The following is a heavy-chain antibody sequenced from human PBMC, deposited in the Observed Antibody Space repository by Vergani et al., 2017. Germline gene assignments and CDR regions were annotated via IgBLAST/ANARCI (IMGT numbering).Heavy chain of an antibody. CDR3: ATDVDSAGGGNFDD. Sequence: EVQLVQSGAEVKKPGATVKIACKVSGYTFTDYYIHWVQQAPGKGLEWVGLVDPEDGDTKYAEKFQCRVTITADMCTDTASMVLGRLQSDDTAVYYCATDVDSAGGGNFDDWCRGTLVTVSS. CDR2: VDPEDGDT. V-gene: IGHV1-69-2*01. J-gene: IGHJ4*02. D-gene: IGHD5-12*01. CDR1: GYTFTDYY.